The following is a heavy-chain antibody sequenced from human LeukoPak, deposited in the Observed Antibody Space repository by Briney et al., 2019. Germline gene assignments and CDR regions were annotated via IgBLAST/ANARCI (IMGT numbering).Heavy chain of an antibody. CDR2: ISSSSSTI. Sequence: PGGSLRLSCAASGFTFSSYAMNWVRQAPGKGLEWVSYISSSSSTIYYADSVKGRFTISRDNAKNSLYLQMNSLRAEDTAVYYCARDGYYGSGSYYPDAFDIWGQGTMVTVSS. CDR1: GFTFSSYA. CDR3: ARDGYYGSGSYYPDAFDI. D-gene: IGHD3-10*01. J-gene: IGHJ3*02. V-gene: IGHV3-48*04.